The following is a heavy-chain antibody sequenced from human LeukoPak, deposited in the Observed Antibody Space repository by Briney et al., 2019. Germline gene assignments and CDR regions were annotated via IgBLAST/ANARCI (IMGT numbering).Heavy chain of an antibody. CDR1: GGSISSSSYY. CDR2: IYYSGST. J-gene: IGHJ5*02. Sequence: SETLSLTCTVSGGSISSSSYYWGWIRQPPGKGLEWIGSIYYSGSTYYNPSLKSRVTISVDTSKNQFSLKLSSVTAADTAMYYCARAYSSSWYYNWFDPWGQGTLVTVSS. CDR3: ARAYSSSWYYNWFDP. D-gene: IGHD6-13*01. V-gene: IGHV4-39*01.